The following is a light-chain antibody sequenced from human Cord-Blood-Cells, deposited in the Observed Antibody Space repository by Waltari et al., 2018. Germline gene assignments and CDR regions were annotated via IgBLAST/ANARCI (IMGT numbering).Light chain of an antibody. CDR1: QSISSW. CDR3: QQYNSYST. V-gene: IGKV1-5*01. Sequence: DIQMTQSPSTLSASVGDRVTITCRASQSISSWLAWYQQKPGKAPKLLIYDASSLESGVPSRVSGSGSGTEFTRTISSLQPDDFATYYCQQYNSYSTFGQGTKVEIK. J-gene: IGKJ1*01. CDR2: DAS.